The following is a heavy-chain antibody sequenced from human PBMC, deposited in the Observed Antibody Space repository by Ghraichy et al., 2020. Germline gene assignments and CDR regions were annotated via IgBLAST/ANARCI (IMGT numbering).Heavy chain of an antibody. V-gene: IGHV3-20*01. CDR1: GFTFDDYG. D-gene: IGHD1-26*01. Sequence: GGSLRLSCAASGFTFDDYGMSWVRQAPGKGLEWVSGINWNGGSTGYADSVKGRFTISRDNAKNSLYLQMNSLRAEDTALYHCARNGGSYSYYYYYGMDVWGQGTTVSVS. CDR3: ARNGGSYSYYYYYGMDV. CDR2: INWNGGST. J-gene: IGHJ6*02.